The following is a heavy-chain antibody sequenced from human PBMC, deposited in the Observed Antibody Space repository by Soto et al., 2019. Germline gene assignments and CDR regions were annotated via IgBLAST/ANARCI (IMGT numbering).Heavy chain of an antibody. Sequence: SVKVSCKASGGTFSMYAISCVVQAPLQGLEWMGGIIPIFGTANYAQKFQGRVTITADKSTSTAYMELSSLRSEDTAVYYCASGGDILTGYYWFDPWGQGTLVTVSS. CDR1: GGTFSMYA. CDR3: ASGGDILTGYYWFDP. J-gene: IGHJ5*02. D-gene: IGHD3-9*01. CDR2: IIPIFGTA. V-gene: IGHV1-69*06.